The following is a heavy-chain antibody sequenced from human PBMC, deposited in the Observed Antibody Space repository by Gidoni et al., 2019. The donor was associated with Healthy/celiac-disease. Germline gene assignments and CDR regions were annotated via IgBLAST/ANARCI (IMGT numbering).Heavy chain of an antibody. J-gene: IGHJ4*02. CDR1: GGSISSSSYY. Sequence: QLQLQESGPGLVKPSETLSLTCPVSGGSISSSSYYWGWIRQPPGKGLEWIGSIYYSGSTYYNPSRKSRVTISVDTSKNQFSLKLSSVTAADTAVYYCARGATIFRVETTDYWGQGTLVTVSS. CDR3: ARGATIFRVETTDY. CDR2: IYYSGST. V-gene: IGHV4-39*01. D-gene: IGHD3-3*01.